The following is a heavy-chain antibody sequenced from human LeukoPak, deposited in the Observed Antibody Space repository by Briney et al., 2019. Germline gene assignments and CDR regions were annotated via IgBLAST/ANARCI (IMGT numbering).Heavy chain of an antibody. J-gene: IGHJ4*02. V-gene: IGHV3-7*03. CDR3: VSNLAVAGTCFDS. D-gene: IGHD6-19*01. CDR2: IKQDGSDR. Sequence: GGSLRLSCAASGFTFRNYWMSWVRQAPGTGLEWVANIKQDGSDRNYVASVRGRFTISRDNAESSLYLQMNTLRAEDTAVYYCVSNLAVAGTCFDSWGQGNLVTVSS. CDR1: GFTFRNYW.